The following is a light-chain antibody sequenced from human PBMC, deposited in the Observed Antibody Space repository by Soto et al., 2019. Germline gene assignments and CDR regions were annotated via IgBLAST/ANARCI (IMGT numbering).Light chain of an antibody. Sequence: QSALTQPPSAAGSPGQSVTIPCIGTSSDVGGYNVVSWYQQHPGKAPKLLIYEVNKRPSGVPDRFSGSKSANTASLTVSGLQAEDEADYYCSSFAGNNNYVFGTGTKLTVL. J-gene: IGLJ1*01. CDR2: EVN. CDR3: SSFAGNNNYV. CDR1: SSDVGGYNV. V-gene: IGLV2-8*01.